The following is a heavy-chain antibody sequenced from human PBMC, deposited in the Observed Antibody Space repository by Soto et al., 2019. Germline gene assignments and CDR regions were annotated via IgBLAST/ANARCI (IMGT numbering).Heavy chain of an antibody. D-gene: IGHD6-19*01. CDR2: VNTDGGTT. CDR3: ARDFGLTAGATRPYNWFDP. Sequence: EVQLVESGGGLVQPGGSLKLSCAASGFTFSDYWMHWVRQAPGKGLVWISRVNTDGGTTAYADSVKDRFTISRDNAKEXRYXQMNSLRPDDTAVYYCARDFGLTAGATRPYNWFDPWGQGTLVTVCS. J-gene: IGHJ5*02. CDR1: GFTFSDYW. V-gene: IGHV3-74*01.